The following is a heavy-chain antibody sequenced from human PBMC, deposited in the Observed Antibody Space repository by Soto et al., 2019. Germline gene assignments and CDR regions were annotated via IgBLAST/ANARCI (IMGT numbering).Heavy chain of an antibody. V-gene: IGHV4-39*01. Sequence: SQTLSLTCNVSGGSISSSSYYWGWIRQPPGKGLEWIGSIYYSGSTYYNPSLKSRVTISVDTSKNHFSLKLSSVTAADTAVYYCAIRTYYYDSSGYYPFSSPTYYFDYWGQGTLVTVSS. J-gene: IGHJ4*02. CDR1: GGSISSSSYY. CDR3: AIRTYYYDSSGYYPFSSPTYYFDY. D-gene: IGHD3-22*01. CDR2: IYYSGST.